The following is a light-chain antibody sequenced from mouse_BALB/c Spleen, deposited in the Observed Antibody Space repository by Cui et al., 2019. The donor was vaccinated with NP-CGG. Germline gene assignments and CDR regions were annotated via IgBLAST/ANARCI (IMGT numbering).Light chain of an antibody. V-gene: IGLV1*01. CDR1: TGSVTTSNY. Sequence: QAVVTQESALTTSPGEAVTLPCRSSTGSVTTSNYANWDQEKPDDLFTGLIGGTNNRAPGVPARFSGSLIGDKAALTITGAQTEDEAIYFCALWYSNHWVFGGGTKLTVL. CDR2: GTN. CDR3: ALWYSNHWV. J-gene: IGLJ1*01.